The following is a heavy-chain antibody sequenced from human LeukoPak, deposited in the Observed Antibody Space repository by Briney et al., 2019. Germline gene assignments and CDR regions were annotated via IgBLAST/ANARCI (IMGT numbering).Heavy chain of an antibody. Sequence: GGSLRLSCAASGFTVSSNYMSWVRQAPGKGLEWVSVIYSGGSTYYADSVKGRFTIPRDNSKITLYLQMNSLRAEDTAVYYCARDGTGTYAFDIWGQGTMVTVSS. J-gene: IGHJ3*02. V-gene: IGHV3-53*01. CDR1: GFTVSSNY. CDR3: ARDGTGTYAFDI. CDR2: IYSGGST. D-gene: IGHD1-1*01.